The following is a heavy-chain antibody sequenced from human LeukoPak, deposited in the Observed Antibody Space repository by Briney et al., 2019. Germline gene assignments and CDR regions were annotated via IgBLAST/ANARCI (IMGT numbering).Heavy chain of an antibody. Sequence: ASVKVSCKASGYTFTGYYMHWVRQAPGQGLEWMGWINPNSGGTNYAQKFQGRVTMTRDTSISTAYMELSRLRSDDTAVYYCARDFTQNYFDTSGYPGDYWGQGTLVTVSS. V-gene: IGHV1-2*02. CDR2: INPNSGGT. J-gene: IGHJ4*02. CDR3: ARDFTQNYFDTSGYPGDY. D-gene: IGHD3-22*01. CDR1: GYTFTGYY.